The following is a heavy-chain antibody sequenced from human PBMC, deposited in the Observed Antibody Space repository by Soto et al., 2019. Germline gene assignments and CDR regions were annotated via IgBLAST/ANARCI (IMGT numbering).Heavy chain of an antibody. CDR1: GGSISSYY. V-gene: IGHV4-59*08. J-gene: IGHJ4*02. CDR2: IYYSGST. CDR3: ARRYGGTFDY. D-gene: IGHD2-15*01. Sequence: QVQLQESGPGLVKPSETLSLTCTVSGGSISSYYWSWIRQPPGKGLEWIGYIYYSGSTNYNPSLNSRVTISVYTSKNQFSLTLSSVTAADTAVYYCARRYGGTFDYWGQGTLVTVSS.